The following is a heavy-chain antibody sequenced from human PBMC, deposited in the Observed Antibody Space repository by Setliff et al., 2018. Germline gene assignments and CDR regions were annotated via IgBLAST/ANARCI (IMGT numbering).Heavy chain of an antibody. CDR2: INPNSGGT. V-gene: IGHV1-2*04. J-gene: IGHJ3*02. D-gene: IGHD3-22*01. CDR1: GYTFTGYY. Sequence: ASVKVSCKASGYTFTGYYMHWVRQAPGQGLEWMGWINPNSGGTNYAQKFQGWVTMIRDTSISTAYMELSRLRSDDTAVYYCARSRDGGNSSGYSGAFDIWGQGTMVTVSS. CDR3: ARSRDGGNSSGYSGAFDI.